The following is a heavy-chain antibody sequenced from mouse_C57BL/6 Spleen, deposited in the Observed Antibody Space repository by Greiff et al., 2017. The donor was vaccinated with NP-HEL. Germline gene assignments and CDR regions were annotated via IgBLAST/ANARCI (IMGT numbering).Heavy chain of an antibody. D-gene: IGHD1-1*01. CDR1: GYTFTSYW. Sequence: VQLQQPGAELVKPGASVKLSCKASGYTFTSYWMHWVKQRPGRGLEWIGRIDPNSGGTKYNEKFKSKATLTVDKPSSTAYMQLSSLTSEDSAVYYCAREMYYYGSSWDYAMDYWGQGTSVTVSS. CDR2: IDPNSGGT. J-gene: IGHJ4*01. V-gene: IGHV1-72*01. CDR3: AREMYYYGSSWDYAMDY.